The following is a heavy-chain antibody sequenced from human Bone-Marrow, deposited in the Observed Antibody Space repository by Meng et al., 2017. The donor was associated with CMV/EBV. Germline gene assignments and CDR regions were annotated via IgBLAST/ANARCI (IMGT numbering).Heavy chain of an antibody. Sequence: ASVKVSCKASGYTFTSYGISWVRQAPGQGLEWMGWISAYNGNTNYAQKLQGRVTMTTDTSPSIAYMELRCLRSDDTAVYYCARDYGYYYCLGSLRYGMDVWGQGTTVTVSS. D-gene: IGHD3-10*01. CDR2: ISAYNGNT. CDR3: ARDYGYYYCLGSLRYGMDV. J-gene: IGHJ6*02. CDR1: GYTFTSYG. V-gene: IGHV1-18*01.